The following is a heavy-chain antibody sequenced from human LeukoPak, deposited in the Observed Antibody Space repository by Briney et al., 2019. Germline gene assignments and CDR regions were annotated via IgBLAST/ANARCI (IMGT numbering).Heavy chain of an antibody. V-gene: IGHV3-74*01. CDR1: GFTLSSYW. Sequence: GGSLRLSCAASGFTLSSYWMHWVRQAPGKGLEWVSRINPDGGSTSYADSVKGRFTISRDNAKNTLYLQMNSLRADDTSVYFCAFAGATSPSNLDYWGQGTLVTVSS. D-gene: IGHD1-26*01. CDR3: AFAGATSPSNLDY. CDR2: INPDGGST. J-gene: IGHJ4*02.